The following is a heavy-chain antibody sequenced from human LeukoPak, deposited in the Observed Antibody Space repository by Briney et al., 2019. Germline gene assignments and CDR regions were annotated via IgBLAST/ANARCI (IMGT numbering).Heavy chain of an antibody. Sequence: GSLRLSCAASGFTFSSYAMSWVRQAPGKGLEWVSAISGRADRTYYADSVKGRFTISRDNSKNTLYLQMNSLRAEDTAVYCCARSIVPDGTSPFDYWGQGTLVTVSS. V-gene: IGHV3-23*01. CDR2: ISGRADRT. J-gene: IGHJ4*02. CDR3: ARSIVPDGTSPFDY. D-gene: IGHD6-13*01. CDR1: GFTFSSYA.